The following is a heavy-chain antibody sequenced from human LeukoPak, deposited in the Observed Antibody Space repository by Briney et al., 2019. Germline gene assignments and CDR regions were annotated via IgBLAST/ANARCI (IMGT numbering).Heavy chain of an antibody. J-gene: IGHJ6*03. CDR2: IYYSGST. CDR1: GGSISSYY. V-gene: IGHV4-59*08. Sequence: SETLSLTCTVSGGSISSYYWSWIRQPPGKGLEWIGYIYYSGSTNYNPSLKSRVTISVDTSKNQFSLKLSSVTAADTAVYYCARADYYYYMDVWGKGTTVTVSS. CDR3: ARADYYYYMDV.